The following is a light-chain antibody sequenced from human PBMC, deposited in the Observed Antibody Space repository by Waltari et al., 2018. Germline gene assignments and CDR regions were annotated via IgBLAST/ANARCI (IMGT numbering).Light chain of an antibody. CDR1: QSVSSH. V-gene: IGKV3-11*01. Sequence: EIVLTQSPATLSLSPGERATLSCRASQSVSSHLAWYQQKPGQAPRLLIYDASNGATGIPARCSCSGSGKDFTLTISSREPEDFAVYYCQQRSNWPPWTFGQGTKVEIK. J-gene: IGKJ1*01. CDR3: QQRSNWPPWT. CDR2: DAS.